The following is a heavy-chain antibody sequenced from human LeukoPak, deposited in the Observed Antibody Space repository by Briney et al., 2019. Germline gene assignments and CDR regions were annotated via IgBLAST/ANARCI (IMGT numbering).Heavy chain of an antibody. Sequence: SETLSLTCTVSGGSISSYYWSWIRQPAGKGLECIGRIYTSGSTNYNPSLKSRVTMSVDTSKNQFSLKLSSVTAADTAVYYCARDFSMVRGVIEYNWFDPWGQGTLVTVSS. CDR3: ARDFSMVRGVIEYNWFDP. J-gene: IGHJ5*02. CDR1: GGSISSYY. V-gene: IGHV4-4*07. D-gene: IGHD3-10*01. CDR2: IYTSGST.